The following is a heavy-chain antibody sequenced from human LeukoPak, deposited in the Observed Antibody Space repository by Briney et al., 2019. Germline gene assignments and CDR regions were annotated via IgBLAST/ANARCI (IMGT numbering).Heavy chain of an antibody. CDR2: ISRSGSTK. CDR3: ARYAGSGDYYYYMDV. J-gene: IGHJ6*03. Sequence: PGGSLRLSCAASGFTFSDYNMRWIRQAPGKGLEWVSSISRSGSTKYYADSVKGRFTISRDNAKNSLYLQMNSLRAEDTALYHCARYAGSGDYYYYMDVWGKGTTVTISS. D-gene: IGHD1-1*01. V-gene: IGHV3-11*01. CDR1: GFTFSDYN.